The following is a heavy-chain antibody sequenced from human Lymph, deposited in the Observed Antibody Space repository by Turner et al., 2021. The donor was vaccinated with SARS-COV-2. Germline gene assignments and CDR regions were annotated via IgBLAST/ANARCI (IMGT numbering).Heavy chain of an antibody. Sequence: EVQLLESGGGLVQPGWSLRLSCAASGFTFSSYTMSWVRQAPGKGLEGVSAIGGSGASTYYADTVKGRFTISRDNSKNTLYLKMNSLRVEDTAVYYCAKDGYDGIYCGGGSCYSGWFDPWGQGTLVTVSS. CDR2: IGGSGAST. D-gene: IGHD2-15*01. V-gene: IGHV3-23*01. CDR1: GFTFSSYT. CDR3: AKDGYDGIYCGGGSCYSGWFDP. J-gene: IGHJ5*02.